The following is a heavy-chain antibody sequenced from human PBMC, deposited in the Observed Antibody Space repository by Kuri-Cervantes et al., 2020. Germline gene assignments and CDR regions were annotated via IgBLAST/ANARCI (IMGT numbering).Heavy chain of an antibody. CDR3: ARTGYYDFWSGKDYYYYGMDV. J-gene: IGHJ6*02. CDR2: IYTSGST. CDR1: GGSISSGSYY. Sequence: SETLSLTCTVSGGSISSGSYYWSWIRQPAGKGLEWIGRIYTSGSTNYNPSLKSRVTISVDTSKNQFSLKLSSVTAAETAVYYCARTGYYDFWSGKDYYYYGMDVWGQGTTVTVSS. V-gene: IGHV4-61*02. D-gene: IGHD3-3*01.